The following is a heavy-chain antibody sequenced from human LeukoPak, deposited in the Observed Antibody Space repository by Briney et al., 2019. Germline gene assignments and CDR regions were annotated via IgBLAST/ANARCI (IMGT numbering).Heavy chain of an antibody. CDR1: GGSMSSYY. J-gene: IGHJ3*02. Sequence: SETLSLTCTVSGGSMSSYYWGWIRQPPGKGLEWIGYIYYSGSTNYNPSLKSRVTISVDTSKNQFSLKLSSVTAADTAVYYCARGGRRYCSSTSCYQYGAFDIWGQGTMVTVSS. CDR3: ARGGRRYCSSTSCYQYGAFDI. CDR2: IYYSGST. V-gene: IGHV4-59*01. D-gene: IGHD2-2*01.